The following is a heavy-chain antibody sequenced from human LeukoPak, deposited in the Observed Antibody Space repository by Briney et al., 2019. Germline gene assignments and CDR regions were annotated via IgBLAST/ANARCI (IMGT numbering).Heavy chain of an antibody. V-gene: IGHV3-23*01. CDR2: IKGSGGGA. CDR3: GRDPNGDYVGAFEF. J-gene: IGHJ3*01. CDR1: GFTFSNYA. Sequence: GGSLRLSCEASGFTFSNYALTWVRQAPGKGLEWVSSIKGSGGGASYGDSVKGRFTVTRDNSRGTLYLQMNSLRAEDTAVYYCGRDPNGDYVGAFEFWGLGTLVTVSS. D-gene: IGHD4-17*01.